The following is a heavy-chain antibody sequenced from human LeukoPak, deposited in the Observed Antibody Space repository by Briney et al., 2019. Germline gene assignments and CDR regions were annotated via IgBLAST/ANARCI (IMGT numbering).Heavy chain of an antibody. CDR3: ARAGGQVVRDAFDI. V-gene: IGHV4-30-2*01. CDR1: GGSISSGGYS. D-gene: IGHD3-22*01. Sequence: SETLSLTCAVSGGSISSGGYSWSWIRQPPGKGLEWIGYIYHSGSTYYNPSLKSRVTISVDRSKNQFSLKLSSVTAADTAVYYCARAGGQVVRDAFDIWGQGTMVTVSS. J-gene: IGHJ3*02. CDR2: IYHSGST.